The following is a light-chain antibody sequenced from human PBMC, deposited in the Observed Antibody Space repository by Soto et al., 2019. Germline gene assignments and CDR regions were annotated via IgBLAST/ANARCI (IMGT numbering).Light chain of an antibody. CDR3: QSFDRSLSGRV. CDR1: SSNIGAGYY. J-gene: IGLJ3*02. CDR2: TDN. Sequence: QSVLTQPPSVSGAPGQRVTISCTGSSSNIGAGYYVHWYQQLPGTAPKRLIFTDNSRPSGVPDRFSGSKSGTSASLAITGLQAEDEADYYCQSFDRSLSGRVFGGGTKVTVL. V-gene: IGLV1-40*01.